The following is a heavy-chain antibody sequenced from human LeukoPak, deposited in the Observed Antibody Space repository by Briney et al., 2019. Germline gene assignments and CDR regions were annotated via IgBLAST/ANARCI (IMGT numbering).Heavy chain of an antibody. D-gene: IGHD3-10*01. CDR3: TTDPQGYYYGSGRRFL. Sequence: PSETLSLTCAVYGGSFSGYYWSWVRQAPGKGLEWVGRIKSKTDGGTTDYAAPVKGRFTISRDDSKNTLYLQMNSLKTEDTAVYYCTTDPQGYYYGSGRRFLWGQGTLVTVSS. CDR2: IKSKTDGGTT. J-gene: IGHJ4*02. CDR1: GGSFSGYY. V-gene: IGHV3-15*01.